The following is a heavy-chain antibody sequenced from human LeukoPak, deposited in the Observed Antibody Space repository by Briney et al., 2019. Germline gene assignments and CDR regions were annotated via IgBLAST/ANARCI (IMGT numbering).Heavy chain of an antibody. CDR1: GGSISSYY. Sequence: PSETLSLTCTVSGGSISSYYWSWIRRPPGKGLEWIGYIYYSGSTNYNPSLKSRVTISVDTSKNQFSLKLSSVTAADTAVYYCARGGYYYDSSGYFPLLWGQGTLVTVSS. CDR3: ARGGYYYDSSGYFPLL. V-gene: IGHV4-59*01. CDR2: IYYSGST. J-gene: IGHJ4*02. D-gene: IGHD3-22*01.